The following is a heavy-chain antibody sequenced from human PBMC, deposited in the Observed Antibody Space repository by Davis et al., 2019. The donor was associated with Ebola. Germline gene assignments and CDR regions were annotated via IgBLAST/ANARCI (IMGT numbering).Heavy chain of an antibody. V-gene: IGHV3-74*01. CDR3: ARDTSSWYQHGMDV. Sequence: GESLKISCAASGFIFSRYWIHWVRQAPGKGLVWVSRIKSDGSSTNYADSVKGRFTISRDNAKSTFYLQMNSLRAEDTAVYYCARDTSSWYQHGMDVWGQGTTVTVS. CDR2: IKSDGSST. J-gene: IGHJ6*02. CDR1: GFIFSRYW. D-gene: IGHD6-13*01.